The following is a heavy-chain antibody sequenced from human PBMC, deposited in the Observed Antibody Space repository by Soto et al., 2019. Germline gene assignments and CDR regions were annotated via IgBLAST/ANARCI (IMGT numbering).Heavy chain of an antibody. J-gene: IGHJ6*02. CDR1: GYTLTSYY. Sequence: ASVKVSCKASGYTLTSYYMHWVRQAPGQGLEWMGIINPSGGSTSYAQKFQGRVTMTRDTSTSTVYMELSSLRSEDTAVYYCARSITIFGVVIFSYYYGMDVWGQGTTVTVSS. CDR2: INPSGGST. D-gene: IGHD3-3*01. CDR3: ARSITIFGVVIFSYYYGMDV. V-gene: IGHV1-46*01.